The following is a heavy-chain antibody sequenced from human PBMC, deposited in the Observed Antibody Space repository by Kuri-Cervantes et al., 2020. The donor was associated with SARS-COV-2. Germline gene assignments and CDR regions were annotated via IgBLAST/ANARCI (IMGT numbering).Heavy chain of an antibody. J-gene: IGHJ4*02. CDR3: ARDFLLLAAQDY. CDR1: GGSFSGYY. CDR2: ISSSSSYI. Sequence: GESLKISCAVYGGSFSGYYWSWIRQPPGKGLEWVSSISSSSSYIYYADSVKGRFTISRDNAKNSLYLQMNSLRAEDTAVYYCARDFLLLAAQDYWGQGTLVTVSS. V-gene: IGHV3-21*01. D-gene: IGHD6-13*01.